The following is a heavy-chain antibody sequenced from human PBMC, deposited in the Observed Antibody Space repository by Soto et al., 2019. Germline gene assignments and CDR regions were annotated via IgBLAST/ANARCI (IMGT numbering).Heavy chain of an antibody. Sequence: QVQLVESGGGVVQPGRSLRLSCAASGFTFNDYGIHWVRQAPGKGLEWVAVISSDGNNEYYADSVKGRFTSSRDNSKNTLSLQMTNLRPEDTAMYYCAKEVIELWSAFDYWGQGTLVSVSS. D-gene: IGHD2-21*01. CDR3: AKEVIELWSAFDY. V-gene: IGHV3-30*18. CDR1: GFTFNDYG. J-gene: IGHJ4*02. CDR2: ISSDGNNE.